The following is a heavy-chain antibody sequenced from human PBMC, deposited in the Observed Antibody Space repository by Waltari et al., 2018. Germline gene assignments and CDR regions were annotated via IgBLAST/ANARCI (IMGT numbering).Heavy chain of an antibody. CDR2: IHHSGKA. Sequence: QVQLQQSGPGLVKPSETLSPTCTVSGYSISNVYYWGWIRQPPGKGPEWIGSIHHSGKARYNPSLNNRVTISLGTCKNQFSLRLTSVAATDTAMYYCARQPIEGNLPDWFDPWGQGTLVTVSS. D-gene: IGHD1-1*01. CDR3: ARQPIEGNLPDWFDP. CDR1: GYSISNVYY. V-gene: IGHV4-38-2*02. J-gene: IGHJ5*02.